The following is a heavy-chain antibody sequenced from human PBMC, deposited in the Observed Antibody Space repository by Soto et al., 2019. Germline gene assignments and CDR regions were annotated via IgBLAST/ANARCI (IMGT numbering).Heavy chain of an antibody. CDR3: ANLGNYYYGMDV. V-gene: IGHV3-30*02. CDR1: GFTLSSNG. CDR2: IWYDGSDK. D-gene: IGHD3-10*01. J-gene: IGHJ6*02. Sequence: GGSLSLSCGASGFTLSSNGMHWVRPAPGKGLEWVAFIWYDGSDKYYADSVKGRFTISRDNSKNTLYLQMNSLRAEDTAVYYCANLGNYYYGMDVWGQGTTVNVS.